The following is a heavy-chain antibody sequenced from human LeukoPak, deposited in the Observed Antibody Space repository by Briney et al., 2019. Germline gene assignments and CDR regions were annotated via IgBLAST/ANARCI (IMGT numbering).Heavy chain of an antibody. CDR2: IYWDDDK. Sequence: ESGPTLVKPTQTLTLTCTFSGFSLNTSGVGVGWIHQPPGKALEWLALIYWDDDKRYNPSLKSRLSITKDTSKNQVVLTMSNMDPVDTATYYCAHRRRLISASFFFDYWGQGTLVTVSS. CDR3: AHRRRLISASFFFDY. D-gene: IGHD1-26*01. J-gene: IGHJ4*02. V-gene: IGHV2-5*02. CDR1: GFSLNTSGVG.